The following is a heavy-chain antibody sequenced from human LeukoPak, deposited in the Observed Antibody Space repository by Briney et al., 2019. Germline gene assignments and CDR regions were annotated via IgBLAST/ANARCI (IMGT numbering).Heavy chain of an antibody. D-gene: IGHD5-18*01. CDR3: AREVYRVATTNTWIQLAIDP. V-gene: IGHV4-30-4*01. CDR2: IYYSGST. CDR1: GGSISSGDYY. J-gene: IGHJ5*02. Sequence: PSETLSLTCTVSGGSISSGDYYWSWIRQPPGKGLEWLGYIYYSGSTYYNPSLKRRVTISVDTSKNQFSLKLSSVTAADTAVYYCAREVYRVATTNTWIQLAIDPWGQGTLVTVSS.